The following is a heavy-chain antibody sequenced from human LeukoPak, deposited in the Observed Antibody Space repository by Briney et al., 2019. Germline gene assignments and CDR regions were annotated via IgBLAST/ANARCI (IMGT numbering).Heavy chain of an antibody. CDR2: IYYSGST. CDR3: ARGPRTYYGSGSYEDY. V-gene: IGHV4-30-4*01. CDR1: GGSISSGDYY. Sequence: SQTLSLTCTVSGGSISSGDYYWSWIRQPPGTGLEWIGHIYYSGSTYYNPSLKSRVTISVDTSKNQFSLKLSSVTAADTAVYYCARGPRTYYGSGSYEDYWGQGTLVTVSS. J-gene: IGHJ4*02. D-gene: IGHD3-10*01.